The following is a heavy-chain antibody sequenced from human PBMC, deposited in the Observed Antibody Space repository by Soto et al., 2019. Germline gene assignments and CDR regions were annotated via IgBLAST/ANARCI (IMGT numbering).Heavy chain of an antibody. D-gene: IGHD3-10*01. V-gene: IGHV4-39*01. CDR2: IYYSGST. Sequence: PSETLSLTCTVSGGSISSSSYYWGWIRQPPGKGLEWIGSIYYSGSTYYNPSLKSRVTISVDTSKNQFSLKLSSVTAADTAVYYCARHKGITMVRGVINWFDPWGQGTLVTVSS. CDR1: GGSISSSSYY. J-gene: IGHJ5*02. CDR3: ARHKGITMVRGVINWFDP.